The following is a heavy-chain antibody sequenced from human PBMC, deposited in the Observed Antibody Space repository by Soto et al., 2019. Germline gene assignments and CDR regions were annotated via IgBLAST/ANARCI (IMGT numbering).Heavy chain of an antibody. J-gene: IGHJ6*02. Sequence: QVQLVQSGAEVKKTGASLKVSCKASGYTFIGYYIHWVRQAPGQGLEWMGWINPNSGGTNYAQRFQGWVTMTRDRSISTAYMEVSRLKSDDTAVYYCARVGGGLASLGYYGMDVWGQGTTVTVSS. CDR2: INPNSGGT. CDR1: GYTFIGYY. D-gene: IGHD3-10*01. V-gene: IGHV1-2*04. CDR3: ARVGGGLASLGYYGMDV.